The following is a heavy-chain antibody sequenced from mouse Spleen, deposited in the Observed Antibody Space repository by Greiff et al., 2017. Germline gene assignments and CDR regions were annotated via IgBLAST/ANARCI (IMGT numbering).Heavy chain of an antibody. Sequence: VQLKESGAELVRPGASVKLSCTASGFNIKDYYMHWVKQRPEQGLEWIGRIDPEDGDTEYAPKFQGKATMTADTSSNTAYLQLSSLTSEDTAVYYCTTTIDGNYPYYAMDYWGQGTSVTVSS. D-gene: IGHD2-1*01. J-gene: IGHJ4*01. CDR2: IDPEDGDT. CDR1: GFNIKDYY. CDR3: TTTIDGNYPYYAMDY. V-gene: IGHV14-1*01.